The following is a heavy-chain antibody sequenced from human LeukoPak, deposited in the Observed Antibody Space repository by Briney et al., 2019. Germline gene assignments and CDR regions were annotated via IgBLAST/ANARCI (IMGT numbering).Heavy chain of an antibody. CDR2: ISAYYGDT. Sequence: ASVQVSCKTSGYNFVDNGIAWVRQAPGRAPEWMGWISAYYGDTNYAQKFRGRLTLTRDTSTSTVYMNLRSLRSDDTAVYYCGRENYYDGSGSPSASSPVDHWGQGTLVTVSS. J-gene: IGHJ4*02. D-gene: IGHD3-22*01. CDR1: GYNFVDNG. CDR3: GRENYYDGSGSPSASSPVDH. V-gene: IGHV1-18*01.